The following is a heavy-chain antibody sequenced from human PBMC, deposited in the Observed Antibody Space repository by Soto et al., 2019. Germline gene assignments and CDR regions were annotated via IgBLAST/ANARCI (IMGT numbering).Heavy chain of an antibody. D-gene: IGHD6-6*01. CDR1: GGTFSSYA. V-gene: IGHV1-69*12. CDR2: IIPIFGTA. CDR3: ALGIAAQRGGLF. J-gene: IGHJ4*02. Sequence: QVQLVQSGAEVKKPGSSVKVSCKASGGTFSSYAISWVRQAPGQGLEWMGGIIPIFGTADYAQKFQGRGTITADESTSTAYMELNSRRSEDTAVYYCALGIAAQRGGLFWGQGSLVTVSS.